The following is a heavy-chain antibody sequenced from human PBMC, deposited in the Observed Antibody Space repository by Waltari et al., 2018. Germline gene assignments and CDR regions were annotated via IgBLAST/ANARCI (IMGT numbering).Heavy chain of an antibody. CDR2: INHSGST. D-gene: IGHD2-2*01. CDR3: ASLQVVVVPKLSFLP. Sequence: QVQLQQWGAGLLKPSETLSLTCAVYGGSFSGYYWSWIRQPPGKGLEWIGEINHSGSTNYNPSLKSRVTISVDTSKNQFPLKLSSVTAADTAVYYCASLQVVVVPKLSFLPWGQGTLVTVSS. V-gene: IGHV4-34*01. J-gene: IGHJ5*02. CDR1: GGSFSGYY.